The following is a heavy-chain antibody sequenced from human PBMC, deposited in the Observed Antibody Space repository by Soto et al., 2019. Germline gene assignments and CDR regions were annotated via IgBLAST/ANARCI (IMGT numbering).Heavy chain of an antibody. CDR3: AREYPIDY. V-gene: IGHV3-48*01. CDR1: GFTFSSYS. J-gene: IGHJ4*02. CDR2: ISSSSSTI. Sequence: GGSLRLSCAASGFTFSSYSMNWVRQAPGKGLEWVSYISSSSSTIYYADSVKGRFTISRDNAKNSLYLQMNSLRAEDTAVYYCAREYPIDYWGQGTLVTVSS. D-gene: IGHD2-2*01.